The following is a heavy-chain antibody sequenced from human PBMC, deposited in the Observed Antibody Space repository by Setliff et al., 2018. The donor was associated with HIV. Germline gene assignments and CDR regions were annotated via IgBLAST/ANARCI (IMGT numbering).Heavy chain of an antibody. CDR3: ARSLVPSGYYYGRHAFDI. Sequence: SETLSLTCTVSGGSISSSSYYWGWIRQPPGKGLEWIGSIYYSGSTYYNPSLKSRVTISVDTSKNQFSQRVNSVTAADTAVYYCARSLVPSGYYYGRHAFDIWGQGTKVTVSS. CDR1: GGSISSSSYY. CDR2: IYYSGST. J-gene: IGHJ3*02. V-gene: IGHV4-39*01. D-gene: IGHD3-22*01.